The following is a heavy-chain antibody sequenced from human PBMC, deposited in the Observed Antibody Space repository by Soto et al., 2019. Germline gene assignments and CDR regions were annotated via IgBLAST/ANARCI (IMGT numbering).Heavy chain of an antibody. J-gene: IGHJ4*02. CDR3: AKDRPVGGGGDCPLDS. D-gene: IGHD2-21*02. CDR2: ISYDGSEV. CDR1: GFTFRTYG. V-gene: IGHV3-30*18. Sequence: QVQLVESGGGVFQPGRSLRLSCQASGFTFRTYGMHWVRQAPGKGLEWMAVISYDGSEVYYADSVKGRFTISRDDSKYQVNLQLNSLRPEDTAVYYCAKDRPVGGGGDCPLDSWGQGTLVTVSS.